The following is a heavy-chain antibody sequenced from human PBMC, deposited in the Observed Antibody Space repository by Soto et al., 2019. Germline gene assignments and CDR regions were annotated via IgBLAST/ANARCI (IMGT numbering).Heavy chain of an antibody. V-gene: IGHV5-51*01. CDR2: IYPGDSDT. J-gene: IGHJ4*02. D-gene: IGHD3-10*01. CDR1: GYSFTSYW. CDR3: ARLQVTSMVRGELHEITYFDY. Sequence: GESLKISCKGSGYSFTSYWIGWVRQMPGKGLEWMGIIYPGDSDTRYSPSFQGQVTISADKAISTAYLQWSSLKASDTAMYYCARLQVTSMVRGELHEITYFDYWGQGTLVTVSS.